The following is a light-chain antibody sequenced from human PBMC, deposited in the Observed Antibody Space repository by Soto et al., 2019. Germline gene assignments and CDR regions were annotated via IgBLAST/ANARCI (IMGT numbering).Light chain of an antibody. V-gene: IGLV2-14*01. Sequence: QSALTQPASVSGSPGQSVTISCTGTSSDVGGYNYVSWYQQHPGKAPKLMIYDVSNRPSGVSNRFSGSKSGNTASLTISGLQAEDEADYYCSSYTSSGTRVFGTGTQVTVL. J-gene: IGLJ1*01. CDR1: SSDVGGYNY. CDR2: DVS. CDR3: SSYTSSGTRV.